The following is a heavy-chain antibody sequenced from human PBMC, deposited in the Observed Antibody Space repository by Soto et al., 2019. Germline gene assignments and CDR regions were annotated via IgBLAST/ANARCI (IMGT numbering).Heavy chain of an antibody. CDR2: INHSGGT. J-gene: IGHJ4*02. D-gene: IGHD3-10*01. CDR1: GGSFRGYY. V-gene: IGHV4-34*01. CDR3: ARMWSSNEGSS. Sequence: PSETLSLTCAVHGGSFRGYYWSWIHQPPGKGLEWIGEINHSGGTNYNPSLKSRVSISVDASKNQFSLQLTSVTAADTAVYYCARMWSSNEGSSWGQGTLVTVSS.